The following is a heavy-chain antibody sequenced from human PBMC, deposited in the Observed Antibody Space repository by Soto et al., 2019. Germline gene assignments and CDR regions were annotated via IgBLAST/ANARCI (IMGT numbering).Heavy chain of an antibody. J-gene: IGHJ6*03. V-gene: IGHV1-69*01. CDR2: IIPIFGTA. Sequence: QVQLVQSGAEVKKPGSSVKVSCKASGGTFSSYAISWVRQAPGQGLEWMGGIIPIFGTANYAQKFQGRVTITADESTSSGYMELSSLRYEDYDVYYCATSNFPNSGHYVNYYYYYMDVWGKGTTVTVSS. CDR1: GGTFSSYA. D-gene: IGHD4-17*01. CDR3: ATSNFPNSGHYVNYYYYYMDV.